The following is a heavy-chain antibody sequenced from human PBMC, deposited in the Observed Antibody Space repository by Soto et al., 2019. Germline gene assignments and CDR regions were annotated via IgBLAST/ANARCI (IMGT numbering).Heavy chain of an antibody. CDR1: GFTFSSYA. J-gene: IGHJ4*02. Sequence: VQLLESGGGLVQPGGSLRLSCAASGFTFSSYAMHWVRQAPGKGLEWVAVISYDGSNKYYADSVKGRFTISRDNSKNTLYLQMNSLRAEDTAVYYCAREEEGYSSSWYIGYWGQGTLVTVSS. CDR2: ISYDGSNK. V-gene: IGHV3-30-3*01. D-gene: IGHD6-13*01. CDR3: AREEEGYSSSWYIGY.